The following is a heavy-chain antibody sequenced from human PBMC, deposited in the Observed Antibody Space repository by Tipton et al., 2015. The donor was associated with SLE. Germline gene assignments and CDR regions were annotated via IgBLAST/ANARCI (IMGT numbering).Heavy chain of an antibody. CDR2: IYYSGST. CDR3: AGSMVTRGVGAFEI. D-gene: IGHD4-23*01. V-gene: IGHV4-59*08. CDR1: GGSISSYY. Sequence: TLSLTCTVSGGSISSYYWSWIRQPPGKGLEWIGYIYYSGSTNYNPSLKSRVTISGDTSKNQISLNLRSVSAADTAVYFCAGSMVTRGVGAFEIWGQGTLVSVSS. J-gene: IGHJ3*02.